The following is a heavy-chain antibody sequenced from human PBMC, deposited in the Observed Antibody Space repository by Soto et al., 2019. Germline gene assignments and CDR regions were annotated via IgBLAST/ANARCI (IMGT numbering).Heavy chain of an antibody. J-gene: IGHJ3*02. CDR3: ARARRPNYYDSSGYYSDAFDI. CDR2: INPSGGST. Sequence: GASVKVSCKASGYTFTSYYMHWVRQAPGQGLEWMGIINPSGGSTSYAQKFQGRVTMTRDTSTSTVYMELSSLRSEDTAVYYCARARRPNYYDSSGYYSDAFDIWGQGTMVTVSS. V-gene: IGHV1-46*01. CDR1: GYTFTSYY. D-gene: IGHD3-22*01.